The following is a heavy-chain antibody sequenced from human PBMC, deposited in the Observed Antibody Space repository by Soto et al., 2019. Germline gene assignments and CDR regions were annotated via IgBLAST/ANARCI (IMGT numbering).Heavy chain of an antibody. CDR1: VGTFSSYA. D-gene: IGHD5-18*01. CDR2: IIPIFGTA. CDR3: ASGYHYYYYYGMDV. Sequence: QVQLVQSGAEVKKPGSSVKVSCKASVGTFSSYAISWVRQAPGQGLEWMGGIIPIFGTANYAQKFQGRVTITADESTSTAYMELSSLRSEDTAVYYCASGYHYYYYYGMDVWGQGTTVTVSS. V-gene: IGHV1-69*01. J-gene: IGHJ6*02.